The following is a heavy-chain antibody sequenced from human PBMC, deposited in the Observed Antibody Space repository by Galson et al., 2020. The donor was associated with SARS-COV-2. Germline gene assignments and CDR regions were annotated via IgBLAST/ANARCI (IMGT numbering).Heavy chain of an antibody. D-gene: IGHD1-26*01. Sequence: SETLSLTCTVSGGSISSSIYFWGWIRQPPGKGLQWIGTTYDSGSTYYDPSLKSRLTISVDTSKNQFSLKLSSVTAADTAVYYCARHGRGELLFPFDYWAREFWSPSPQ. J-gene: IGHJ4*02. CDR3: ARHGRGELLFPFDY. CDR2: TYDSGST. V-gene: IGHV4-39*01. CDR1: GGSISSSIYF.